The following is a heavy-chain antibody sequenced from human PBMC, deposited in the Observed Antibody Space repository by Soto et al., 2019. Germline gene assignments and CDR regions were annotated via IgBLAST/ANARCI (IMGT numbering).Heavy chain of an antibody. J-gene: IGHJ4*02. CDR2: IIPILGIA. Sequence: QVQLVQSGAEVKKPGSSVKVSCKASGGTFSSYTISWVRQTPGQGLEWMGRIIPILGIANYAQKFQGRVTITADKSTSTAYMELSSLRSEDTAVYYRARAQDRLVPWLVPLDYWGQGTLVTVSS. V-gene: IGHV1-69*02. CDR1: GGTFSSYT. D-gene: IGHD6-19*01. CDR3: ARAQDRLVPWLVPLDY.